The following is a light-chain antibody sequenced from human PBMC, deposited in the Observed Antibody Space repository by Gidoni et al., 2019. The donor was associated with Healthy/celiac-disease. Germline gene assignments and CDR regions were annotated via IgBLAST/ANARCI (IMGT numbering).Light chain of an antibody. CDR3: QPYKNWPPIT. CDR1: QSVSSN. J-gene: IGKJ1*01. Sequence: EIVLTQSPATLSVSPGESANLSCRASQSVSSNLALYQQKPGQAPRLLIYGASPRATGSPARFSGSGSGTEFPLTIRRLQSEDFSVYFCQPYKNWPPITFGQGTKVEIK. V-gene: IGKV3-15*01. CDR2: GAS.